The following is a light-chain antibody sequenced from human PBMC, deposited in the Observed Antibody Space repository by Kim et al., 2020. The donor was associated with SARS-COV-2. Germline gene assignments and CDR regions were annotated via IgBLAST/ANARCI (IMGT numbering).Light chain of an antibody. CDR2: QDS. J-gene: IGLJ3*02. Sequence: SVSPGQTASITCYGDKLGDKYACWYQQKPGQSPVLIIYQDSKRPSGIPELFSGSTSGNTATLTISGTQAMDEADYYCQAWDSSTAVFGGGTKLTVL. CDR3: QAWDSSTAV. CDR1: KLGDKY. V-gene: IGLV3-1*01.